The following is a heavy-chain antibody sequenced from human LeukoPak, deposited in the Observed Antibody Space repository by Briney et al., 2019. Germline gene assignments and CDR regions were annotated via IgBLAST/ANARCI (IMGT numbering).Heavy chain of an antibody. CDR2: IYYSGST. D-gene: IGHD5-18*01. J-gene: IGHJ4*02. Sequence: PSETLSLTCTVSGGSISSYYLSWIRQPPGKGLEWIGYIYYSGSTNYNPSLKSRVTISVDTSKSQFSLKLSSVTAADTAVYYCARSIGGYSYGRDVEFDYWGQGTLVTVSS. CDR1: GGSISSYY. V-gene: IGHV4-59*01. CDR3: ARSIGGYSYGRDVEFDY.